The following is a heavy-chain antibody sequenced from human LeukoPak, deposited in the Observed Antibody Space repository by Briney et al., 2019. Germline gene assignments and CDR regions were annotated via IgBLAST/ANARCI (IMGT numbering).Heavy chain of an antibody. D-gene: IGHD7-27*01. V-gene: IGHV3-7*01. CDR1: GFTFSSYW. Sequence: GGSLRLSCAASGFTFSSYWTSWVRQAPGKGLEWVANIKQDGSEKYYVDSVKGRFTISRDNAKNSLYLQMNSLRAEDTAVYYCASLPHRPGYYYYYYMDVWGKGTTVTISS. CDR2: IKQDGSEK. J-gene: IGHJ6*03. CDR3: ASLPHRPGYYYYYYMDV.